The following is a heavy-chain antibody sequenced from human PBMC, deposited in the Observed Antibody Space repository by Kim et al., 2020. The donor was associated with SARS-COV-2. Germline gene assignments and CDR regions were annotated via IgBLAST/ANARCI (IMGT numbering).Heavy chain of an antibody. V-gene: IGHV4-34*01. J-gene: IGHJ4*02. D-gene: IGHD3-10*01. Sequence: SETLSLTCAVYGGSFSGYYWSWIRQPPGKGLEWIGEINNSGSTNYNPSLKSRVTISVDTSKNQFSLKLSSVTAADTAVYYCASVRSRPGVYWGQGTLVTVSS. CDR3: ASVRSRPGVY. CDR1: GGSFSGYY. CDR2: INNSGST.